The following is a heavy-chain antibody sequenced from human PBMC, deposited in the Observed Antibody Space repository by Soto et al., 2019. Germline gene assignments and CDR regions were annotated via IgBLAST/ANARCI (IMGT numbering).Heavy chain of an antibody. D-gene: IGHD6-6*01. V-gene: IGHV1-8*01. J-gene: IGHJ5*02. CDR3: AGGIAARPSGWFDP. CDR1: GYTFTSYD. Sequence: QVQLVQSGAEVKKPGASVKVSCKASGYTFTSYDINWVRQATGQGLEWMGWMNPDSGNTGYAQRFQGRVTTTRNTSISTAYMELSSLRSEDTAVYYCAGGIAARPSGWFDPWGQGTLVTVSS. CDR2: MNPDSGNT.